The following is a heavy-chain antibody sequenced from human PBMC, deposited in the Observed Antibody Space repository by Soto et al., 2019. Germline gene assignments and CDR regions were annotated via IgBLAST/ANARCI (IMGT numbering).Heavy chain of an antibody. CDR1: GFTVSSNY. D-gene: IGHD6-19*01. V-gene: IGHV3-66*01. CDR3: ARVWYSSGWYEYGNAFDI. Sequence: EVQLVESGGGLVQPGGSLRLSCAASGFTVSSNYMSWVRQAPGKGLEWVSVIYSGGSTYYADSVKGRFTISRDNSKNTLYLQMNSLRAEDTAVYYCARVWYSSGWYEYGNAFDIWGQGTMVTVSS. CDR2: IYSGGST. J-gene: IGHJ3*02.